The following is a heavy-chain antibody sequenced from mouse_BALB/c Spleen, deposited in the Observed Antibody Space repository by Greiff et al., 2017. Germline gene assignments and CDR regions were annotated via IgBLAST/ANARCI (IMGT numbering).Heavy chain of an antibody. Sequence: EVKLVESGGGLVQPGGSLKLSCAASGFTFSSYTMSWVRQTPEKRLEWVAYISNGGGSTYYPDTVKGRFTISRDNAKNTLYLQMSSLKSEDTAMYYCARDYYVSSYAWFAYWGKGTVVTVSA. CDR3: ARDYYVSSYAWFAY. V-gene: IGHV5-12-2*01. CDR1: GFTFSSYT. J-gene: IGHJ3*01. CDR2: ISNGGGST. D-gene: IGHD1-1*01.